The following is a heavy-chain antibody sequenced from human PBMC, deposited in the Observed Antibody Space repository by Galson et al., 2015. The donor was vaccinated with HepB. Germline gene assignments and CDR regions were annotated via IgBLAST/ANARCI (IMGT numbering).Heavy chain of an antibody. Sequence: SLRLSCAASGFTFSSYGMHWVRQAPGKGLEWVAVIWYDGSNKYYADSVKGRFTISRDNSKNTLYLQMNSLRAEDTAVYYCAKDRVHYYGSSGPPSLFDYWGQGTLVTVSS. V-gene: IGHV3-33*06. CDR2: IWYDGSNK. CDR1: GFTFSSYG. CDR3: AKDRVHYYGSSGPPSLFDY. J-gene: IGHJ4*02. D-gene: IGHD3-22*01.